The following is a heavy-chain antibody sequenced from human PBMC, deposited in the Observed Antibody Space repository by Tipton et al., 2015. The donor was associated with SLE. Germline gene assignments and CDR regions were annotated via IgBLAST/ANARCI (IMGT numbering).Heavy chain of an antibody. V-gene: IGHV4-38-2*02. CDR1: GYSISSGYY. CDR2: IYHSGST. D-gene: IGHD4-23*01. CDR3: ARGGRGDGGNPFDP. Sequence: GLVKPSETLSLTCSVSGYSISSGYYWGWIRQPPGKGLEWIGSIYHSGSTYYNPSLKSRVTISMDTSKNQLSLKLTSVTAADTAVFYCARGGRGDGGNPFDPWGQGTLVTVSS. J-gene: IGHJ5*02.